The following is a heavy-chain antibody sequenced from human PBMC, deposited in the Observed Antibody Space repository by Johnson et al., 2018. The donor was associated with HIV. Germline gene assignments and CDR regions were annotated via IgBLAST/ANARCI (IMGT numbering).Heavy chain of an antibody. CDR3: ARQHYYESSGQGGGLDI. CDR2: IDWNGGRQ. Sequence: VQLVESGGGLVKPGGSLRLSCAASGFTFDDYGMSWVRQAPGKGLEWVSGIDWNGGRQGYADSVKGRFTISRDNAKNSLYMEMNNLRAEDTALYYCARQHYYESSGQGGGLDIWGQGTMVTVSS. J-gene: IGHJ3*02. CDR1: GFTFDDYG. D-gene: IGHD3-22*01. V-gene: IGHV3-20*04.